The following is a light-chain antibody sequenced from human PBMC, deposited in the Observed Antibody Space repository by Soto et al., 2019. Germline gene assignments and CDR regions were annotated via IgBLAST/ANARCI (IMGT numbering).Light chain of an antibody. Sequence: PGVRATRSCRASQGLRNSNYLAWYQQKPGQAPRLLIYCASTRASGIPDRFTGSGSGTDFTLTISSLEPENFAVFYCQQYDTSPWTFGQGTIVEVK. V-gene: IGKV3-20*01. J-gene: IGKJ1*01. CDR2: CAS. CDR1: QGLRNSNY. CDR3: QQYDTSPWT.